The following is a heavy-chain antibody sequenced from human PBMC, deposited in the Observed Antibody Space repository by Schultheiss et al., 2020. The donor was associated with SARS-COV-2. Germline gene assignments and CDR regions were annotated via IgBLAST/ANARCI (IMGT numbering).Heavy chain of an antibody. CDR3: ARVVVVPAGGDYGMDV. CDR2: ISSSGATV. V-gene: IGHV3-48*03. D-gene: IGHD2-2*01. Sequence: GGSLRLSCVASGSTFSSFEMNWARQAPGKGLEWISYISSSGATVYYADSVKGRFTISRENAKNSLYLQMNSLRAGDTAVYYCARVVVVPAGGDYGMDVWGQGTTVTVSS. J-gene: IGHJ6*02. CDR1: GSTFSSFE.